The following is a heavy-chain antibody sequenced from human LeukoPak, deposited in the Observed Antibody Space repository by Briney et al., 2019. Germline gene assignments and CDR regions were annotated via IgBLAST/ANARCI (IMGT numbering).Heavy chain of an antibody. CDR3: AKDSGSGSYSTFDY. J-gene: IGHJ4*02. V-gene: IGHV3-30*18. CDR2: ISYDGSNK. Sequence: GGSLRLSCAASGFTFSSYGMHWVRQAPGKGLEWVAVISYDGSNKYYADSVKGRFTISRDNSKNTLYLQMNSLRAEDTAVYYCAKDSGSGSYSTFDYCGQGTLVTVSS. CDR1: GFTFSSYG. D-gene: IGHD3-10*01.